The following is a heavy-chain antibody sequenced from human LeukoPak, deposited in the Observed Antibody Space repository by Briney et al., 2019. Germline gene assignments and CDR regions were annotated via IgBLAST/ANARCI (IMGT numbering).Heavy chain of an antibody. CDR3: ARFGCGYRLGYFDS. V-gene: IGHV4-61*02. CDR1: GGSISSGSYY. D-gene: IGHD2-21*01. CDR2: IYTSENT. Sequence: SQTLSLTCTVSGGSISSGSYYWSWIRQPAGKGLEWIGRIYTSENTDYNPSLKSRVTISVDTSTNEFSLKLSSVTAADTAVYYCARFGCGYRLGYFDSWGQGILVTVSS. J-gene: IGHJ4*02.